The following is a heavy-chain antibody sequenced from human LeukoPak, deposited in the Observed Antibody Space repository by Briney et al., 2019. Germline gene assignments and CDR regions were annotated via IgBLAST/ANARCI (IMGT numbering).Heavy chain of an antibody. CDR3: AKGRTYDAFDI. CDR2: INPNSGGT. Sequence: ASVKVSCKVSGYTLTELSMHWVRQAPGKGLEWMGWINPNSGGTNYAQKFQGRVTMTRDTSISTAYMELSRLRSDDTAVYYCAKGRTYDAFDIWGQGTMVTVSS. CDR1: GYTLTELS. V-gene: IGHV1-2*02. J-gene: IGHJ3*02.